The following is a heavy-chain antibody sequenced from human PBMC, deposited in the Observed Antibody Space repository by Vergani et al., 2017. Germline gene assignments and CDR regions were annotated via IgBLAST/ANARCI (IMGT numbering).Heavy chain of an antibody. J-gene: IGHJ4*02. D-gene: IGHD3-22*01. Sequence: EVQLVQSGAEVKKPGEPLNISCQISGYSFTNYWIGWVRQMPGKGLEWMGIIHPADSDTRYSPSFQGQVTISVDKSISTAHLQRSSLRASDSAMYYCARLYGRDSSGSKYFDYWGQGTLVTVSS. CDR1: GYSFTNYW. CDR2: IHPADSDT. V-gene: IGHV5-51*01. CDR3: ARLYGRDSSGSKYFDY.